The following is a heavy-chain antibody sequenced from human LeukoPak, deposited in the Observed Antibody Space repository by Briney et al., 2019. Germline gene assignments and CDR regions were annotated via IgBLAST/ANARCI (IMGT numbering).Heavy chain of an antibody. CDR3: ARDPTRSTVVTDEYFDY. J-gene: IGHJ4*02. CDR1: VFTFSNYW. V-gene: IGHV3-48*04. Sequence: GGSLRLSCAASVFTFSNYWMHWVRQAPGKGLEWVAYSSSSGSTIYYADSVKGRFTISRDNAKNSLYLQMNSLRAEDTAVYYCARDPTRSTVVTDEYFDYWGQGTLVTVSS. D-gene: IGHD4-23*01. CDR2: SSSSGSTI.